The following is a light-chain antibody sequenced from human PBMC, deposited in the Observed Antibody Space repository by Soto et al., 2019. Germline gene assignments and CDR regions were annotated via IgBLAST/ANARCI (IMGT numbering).Light chain of an antibody. CDR1: QSVSSSY. Sequence: EIVLTQSPGTLTLSPGERATLSCRASQSVSSSYLAWYQQKPGQAPRLLIYGASSRATGIPDRFSGSGSGTDFSLTIRRLEPEDFAVYYCQQYGSSPITFGQGTRLEIK. CDR2: GAS. CDR3: QQYGSSPIT. J-gene: IGKJ5*01. V-gene: IGKV3-20*01.